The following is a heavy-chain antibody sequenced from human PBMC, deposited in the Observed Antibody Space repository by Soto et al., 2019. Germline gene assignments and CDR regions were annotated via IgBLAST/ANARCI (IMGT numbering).Heavy chain of an antibody. J-gene: IGHJ3*02. Sequence: GGSLRLSCAASGFTFSNYGVHWVRQAPGKGLEWVAVIWYDGSSEYYTESVKGRFTISRDNSKNTLYLQMNSLRAEDTAVYYCARVPGSGTYYDNRIANDAFDIWGQGTMVTVSS. CDR3: ARVPGSGTYYDNRIANDAFDI. CDR2: IWYDGSSE. V-gene: IGHV3-33*01. CDR1: GFTFSNYG. D-gene: IGHD3-10*01.